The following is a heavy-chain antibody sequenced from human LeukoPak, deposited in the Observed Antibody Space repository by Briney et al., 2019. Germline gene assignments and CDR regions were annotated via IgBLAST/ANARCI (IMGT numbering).Heavy chain of an antibody. Sequence: SETLSLTCTVSGGSISSYYWSWIRQPPGKGLEWIGHIYYSGSTYYNPSLKSRVTISVDTSKNQFSLKLSSVTAADTAVYYCAREPIYDSSGYYYFDYWGQGTLVTVSS. CDR2: IYYSGST. CDR3: AREPIYDSSGYYYFDY. V-gene: IGHV4-59*12. D-gene: IGHD3-22*01. J-gene: IGHJ4*02. CDR1: GGSISSYY.